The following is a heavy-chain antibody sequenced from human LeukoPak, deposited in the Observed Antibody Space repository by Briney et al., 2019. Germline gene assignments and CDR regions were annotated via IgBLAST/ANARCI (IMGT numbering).Heavy chain of an antibody. CDR1: GFPFSGYW. CDR2: INIDGSGA. Sequence: GGSLKLSWAASGFPFSGYWKHWVRQAPGKGLVWVSRINIDGSGANYADSVKGRFTISRDNAKNTLHLQMNSLRAEDTAVYYCGSFGVMWEIDYWGQGTLVTVSS. D-gene: IGHD1-26*01. V-gene: IGHV3-74*01. J-gene: IGHJ4*02. CDR3: GSFGVMWEIDY.